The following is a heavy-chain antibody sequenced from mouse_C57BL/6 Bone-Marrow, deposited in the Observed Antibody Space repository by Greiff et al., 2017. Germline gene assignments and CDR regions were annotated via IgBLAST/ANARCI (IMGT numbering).Heavy chain of an antibody. CDR2: IDPENGDT. Sequence: EVQLQQSGAELVRPGASVKLSCTASGFNIKDDYMHWVKQRPEQGLEWIGWIDPENGDTEYASKFQGKATITADTSSNTAYLQLSSLTSEDTAVYYCIYSNLFAYWGQGTLVTVSA. CDR3: IYSNLFAY. V-gene: IGHV14-4*01. D-gene: IGHD2-5*01. CDR1: GFNIKDDY. J-gene: IGHJ3*01.